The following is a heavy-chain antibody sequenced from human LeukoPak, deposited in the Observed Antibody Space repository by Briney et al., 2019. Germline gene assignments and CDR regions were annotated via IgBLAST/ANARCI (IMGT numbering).Heavy chain of an antibody. CDR1: GYTFTSYY. V-gene: IGHV1-46*01. J-gene: IGHJ3*02. Sequence: GASVKVSCKASGYTFTSYYMHWVRQAPGQGLEWMGIINPSGGSTSYAQKFQGRVTMTRDTSTSTVYMELSSLRSEDTAVYYCALEGMATLDAFDIWGQGTMVTVSS. CDR3: ALEGMATLDAFDI. D-gene: IGHD5-24*01. CDR2: INPSGGST.